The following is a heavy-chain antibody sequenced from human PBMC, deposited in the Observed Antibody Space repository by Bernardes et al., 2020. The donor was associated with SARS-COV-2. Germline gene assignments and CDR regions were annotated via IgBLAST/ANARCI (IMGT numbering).Heavy chain of an antibody. V-gene: IGHV3-23*01. CDR1: GFTFSGYG. J-gene: IGHJ3*01. Sequence: GGSLRLSCAASGFTFSGYGMSWVRQAPGKGLEWVSTIVDSGDITYYSDWVRGRFTISRDNSRNTLYLQMNALRAEDTAVYYCTTPAPRLTLSAFDFWGQGAPVTVSS. D-gene: IGHD3-9*01. CDR2: IVDSGDIT. CDR3: TTPAPRLTLSAFDF.